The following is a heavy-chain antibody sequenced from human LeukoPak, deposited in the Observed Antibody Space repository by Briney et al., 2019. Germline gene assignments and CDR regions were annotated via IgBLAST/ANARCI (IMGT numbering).Heavy chain of an antibody. CDR3: SRCRSGWGGGWFDP. V-gene: IGHV4-4*07. Sequence: SETLSLTCTVSGGSISSYYWSWIRQPAGKGLEWIGRIYTSGSTNYNPSLKSRVTMSVDTSKNQFSLKLSSVTAADTAVYYCSRCRSGWGGGWFDPWGQGTLVTVSS. J-gene: IGHJ5*02. CDR1: GGSISSYY. D-gene: IGHD6-19*01. CDR2: IYTSGST.